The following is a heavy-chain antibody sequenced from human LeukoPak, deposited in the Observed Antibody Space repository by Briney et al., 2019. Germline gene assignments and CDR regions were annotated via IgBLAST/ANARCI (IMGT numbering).Heavy chain of an antibody. V-gene: IGHV3-48*03. D-gene: IGHD2-21*02. Sequence: QSGGSLRLSCAASGFTFSNYEMNWVRQAPGKGLEWVSYISSSGGTMYYADSVKGRFTISRDNAKNSLYLQMNSLRAEDTAVYYCARVAYCAGDCHHMDSWGQGTLVTVSS. CDR2: ISSSGGTM. J-gene: IGHJ4*02. CDR3: ARVAYCAGDCHHMDS. CDR1: GFTFSNYE.